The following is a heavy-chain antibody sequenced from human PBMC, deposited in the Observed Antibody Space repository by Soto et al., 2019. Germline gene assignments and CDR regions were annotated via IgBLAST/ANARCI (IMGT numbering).Heavy chain of an antibody. J-gene: IGHJ4*02. Sequence: ASVKVSCKAPGYTFTSYGISCVRQAPGQGLERMVWISAYNGNTNYAQKLQGRVTMTTDPSTSTAYMELRSLRSDDTAVYYCARDRHLGYCSGGSRYNLIKFAYWVQGTLVTVSS. CDR1: GYTFTSYG. D-gene: IGHD2-15*01. V-gene: IGHV1-18*01. CDR3: ARDRHLGYCSGGSRYNLIKFAY. CDR2: ISAYNGNT.